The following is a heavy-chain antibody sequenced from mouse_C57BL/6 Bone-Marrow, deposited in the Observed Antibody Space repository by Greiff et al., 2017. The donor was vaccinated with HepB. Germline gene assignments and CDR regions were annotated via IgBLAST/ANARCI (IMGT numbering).Heavy chain of an antibody. CDR3: ASYAHNFDY. J-gene: IGHJ2*01. CDR2: INPNNGGT. D-gene: IGHD1-1*01. V-gene: IGHV1-26*01. Sequence: EVQLQQSGPELVKPGASVKISCKASGYTFTDYYMNWVKQSHGKSLEWIGDINPNNGGTSYNQKFKGKATLTVDKSSSTAYMELRSLTSEDSAVYYCASYAHNFDYWGQGTTLTVSS. CDR1: GYTFTDYY.